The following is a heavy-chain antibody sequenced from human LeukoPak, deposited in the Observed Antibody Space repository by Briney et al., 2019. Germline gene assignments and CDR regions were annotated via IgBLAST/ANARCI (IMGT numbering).Heavy chain of an antibody. CDR2: INPNTGDT. Sequence: ASVKVSCKASGYTFTSYGISWVRQAPGQGLEWMGWINPNTGDTHYAQKFQGRVTLTRDTSITTVYMELSRLTSDDTAIFYCAVAPGDYWGQGTLVTVSS. V-gene: IGHV1-2*02. D-gene: IGHD2-21*01. CDR1: GYTFTSYG. CDR3: AVAPGDY. J-gene: IGHJ4*02.